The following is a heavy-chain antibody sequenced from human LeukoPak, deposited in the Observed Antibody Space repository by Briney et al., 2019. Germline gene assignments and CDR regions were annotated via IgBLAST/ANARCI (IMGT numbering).Heavy chain of an antibody. CDR3: ARQGFGSSYFDY. CDR2: IYTSGSI. V-gene: IGHV4-4*07. Sequence: SETLSLTCTVSGGSISSYYWSWIRQPAGKGLEWIGRIYTSGSITYNPSLKSRVSMSVDTSKNQFSLKLSSVTAADTAVYYCARQGFGSSYFDYWGQGTLVTVSS. D-gene: IGHD3-16*01. J-gene: IGHJ4*02. CDR1: GGSISSYY.